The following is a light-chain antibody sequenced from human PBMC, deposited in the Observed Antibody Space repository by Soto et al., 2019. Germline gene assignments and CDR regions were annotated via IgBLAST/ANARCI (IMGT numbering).Light chain of an antibody. J-gene: IGKJ5*01. CDR1: QSVSNNY. CDR3: QQRSSWPIT. Sequence: IVLTQSPGTLSLSPWERATLSCRASQSVSNNYLAWYQQKPGQAPRLLIYGASTRATGFPARFSGSGSGTDFTLTISRLEPEDFAVYYCQQRSSWPITFGQGTRLEIK. CDR2: GAS. V-gene: IGKV3D-20*02.